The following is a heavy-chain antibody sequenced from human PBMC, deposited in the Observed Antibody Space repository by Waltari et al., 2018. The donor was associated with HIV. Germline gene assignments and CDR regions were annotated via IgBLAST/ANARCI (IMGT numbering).Heavy chain of an antibody. Sequence: QVHLVQSGAEVKMPGASVRVSCKTSGYIFTNYGVSWVRQAPGQGLEWLGWISVYNANTNDARRLQGRVTLTTDTSTSTAYMELRSLRSDDTAVYYCARGLGGSYYYGVDVWGQGTTVTVS. V-gene: IGHV1-18*01. J-gene: IGHJ6*02. CDR3: ARGLGGSYYYGVDV. CDR1: GYIFTNYG. CDR2: ISVYNANT.